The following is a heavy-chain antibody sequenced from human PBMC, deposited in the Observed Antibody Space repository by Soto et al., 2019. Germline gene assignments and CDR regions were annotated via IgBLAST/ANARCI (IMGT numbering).Heavy chain of an antibody. D-gene: IGHD6-19*01. CDR3: ASQATGWYPDY. CDR2: IYDGGST. J-gene: IGHJ4*02. Sequence: KLSETLSLTCTVSVGSISSGGYYWSWIRHHPGKGLEWIGYIYDGGSTYYNPSLKSRVTISVDTSKNQFSLKLSSVTAADTAVYYCASQATGWYPDYWGQGTLVTVSS. V-gene: IGHV4-31*03. CDR1: VGSISSGGYY.